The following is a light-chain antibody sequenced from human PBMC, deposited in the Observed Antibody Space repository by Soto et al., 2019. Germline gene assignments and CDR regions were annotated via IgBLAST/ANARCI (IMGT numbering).Light chain of an antibody. CDR3: KQSSTFPLT. Sequence: DIQMTQSPSTLSASIGDRVTISCRASQNIGRWLAWYQQKPGTAPNLMIYAVSKLQSGVPSRFSGSGSGTYFTLTTSSLQPEDFATYFCKQSSTFPLTFGGGTKVDI. CDR1: QNIGRW. V-gene: IGKV1-12*01. CDR2: AVS. J-gene: IGKJ4*01.